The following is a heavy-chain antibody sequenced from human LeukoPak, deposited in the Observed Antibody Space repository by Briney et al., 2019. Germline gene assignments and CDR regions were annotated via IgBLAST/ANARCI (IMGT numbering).Heavy chain of an antibody. Sequence: GGSLRLSCATSGFTFSSYGMHWVRQAPGKGLEWVAFIRYDGSNKYYADSVKGRFTISRDNSKNTLYLQMNSLRAEDTAVYYCALSKAYYFDYWGQGTLVTVSS. D-gene: IGHD2/OR15-2a*01. V-gene: IGHV3-30*02. CDR2: IRYDGSNK. CDR3: ALSKAYYFDY. J-gene: IGHJ4*02. CDR1: GFTFSSYG.